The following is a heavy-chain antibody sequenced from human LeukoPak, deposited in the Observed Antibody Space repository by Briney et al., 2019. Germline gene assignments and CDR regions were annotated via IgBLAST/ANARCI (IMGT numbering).Heavy chain of an antibody. J-gene: IGHJ6*02. CDR2: ITRSSSYI. CDR1: GFSFSNYS. V-gene: IGHV3-21*01. CDR3: ARESRGMDV. Sequence: PGGSLRLSCAASGFSFSNYSMNWVRQAPGKGLEWVSFITRSSSYIDYADSVRGRFTISRDNAKNSLYLQMNSLRAEDTAVYYCARESRGMDVWGQGTTVTVSS.